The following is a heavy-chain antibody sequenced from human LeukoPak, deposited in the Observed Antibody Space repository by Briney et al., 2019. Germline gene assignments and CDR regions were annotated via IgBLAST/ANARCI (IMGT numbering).Heavy chain of an antibody. V-gene: IGHV3-7*01. CDR2: IKQDGSEK. Sequence: QPGGSLRLSCAASGFTFSSYWMSWVRQAPGKGLEWVANIKQDGSEKYYVDSVKGRFTISRDNAKNSLYLQMNSLRAEDTAVYYCATSAADDYDCYYMVGMGKGATVTVSS. CDR3: ATSAADDYDCYYMVG. J-gene: IGHJ6*03. D-gene: IGHD6-13*01. CDR1: GFTFSSYW.